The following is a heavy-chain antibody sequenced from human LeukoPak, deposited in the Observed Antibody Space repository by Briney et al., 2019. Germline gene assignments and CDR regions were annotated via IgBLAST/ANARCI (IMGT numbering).Heavy chain of an antibody. Sequence: GGSLRHSCVASGFTFSSYSMNWVRQAPGKGLEWVSSISSSSSYIYYADSVKGRFTISRDNAKNSLYLQMNSLRAEDTAVYYCARSPRGRIAYYYDSSGYTFDYWGQGTLVTVSS. J-gene: IGHJ4*02. CDR3: ARSPRGRIAYYYDSSGYTFDY. D-gene: IGHD3-22*01. V-gene: IGHV3-21*01. CDR1: GFTFSSYS. CDR2: ISSSSSYI.